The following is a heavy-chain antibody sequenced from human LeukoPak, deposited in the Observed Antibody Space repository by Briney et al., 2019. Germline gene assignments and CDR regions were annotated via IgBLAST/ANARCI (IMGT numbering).Heavy chain of an antibody. CDR1: GYTFTSYG. CDR3: ARGPMVRAWGYYYYYMDV. Sequence: GASVKVSCKASGYTFTSYGISWVRQAPGQGLEWMGWISAYNGNTNYAQKFQGRVTITADESTSTAYMELSSLRSEDTAVYYCARGPMVRAWGYYYYYMDVWGKGTTVTISS. CDR2: ISAYNGNT. D-gene: IGHD3-10*01. V-gene: IGHV1-18*01. J-gene: IGHJ6*03.